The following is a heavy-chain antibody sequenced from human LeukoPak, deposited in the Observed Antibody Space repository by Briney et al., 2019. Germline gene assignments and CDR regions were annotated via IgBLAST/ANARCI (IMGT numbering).Heavy chain of an antibody. J-gene: IGHJ4*02. CDR1: GGSITNYY. V-gene: IGHV4-59*12. CDR3: ARRHSWIQLWNYFDY. CDR2: IYNTGNT. Sequence: SETLSLTCTVSGGSITNYYCNWIRQPPGKGLEWIGYIYNTGNTKYNPSLKTRVTISGDTSKNQFSLKLSSVTAADTAVYYCARRHSWIQLWNYFDYWGQGTLVTVSS. D-gene: IGHD5-18*01.